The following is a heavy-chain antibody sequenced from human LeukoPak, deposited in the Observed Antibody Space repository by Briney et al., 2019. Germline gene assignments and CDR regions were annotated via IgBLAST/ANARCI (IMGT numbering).Heavy chain of an antibody. V-gene: IGHV3-23*01. D-gene: IGHD6-19*01. CDR2: ISGSGGST. CDR1: GFTITNAW. J-gene: IGHJ4*02. Sequence: GGSLRLSCAASGFTITNAWMSWVRQAPGKGLEWVSAISGSGGSTYYADSVKGRFTISRDNSKNTLYLQINGLRAEDTAVYYCAKDHLPGIVVADRGYWGQGTLVTVSS. CDR3: AKDHLPGIVVADRGY.